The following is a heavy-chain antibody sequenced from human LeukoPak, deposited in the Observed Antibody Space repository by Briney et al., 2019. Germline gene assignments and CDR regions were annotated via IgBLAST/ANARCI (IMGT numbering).Heavy chain of an antibody. CDR2: FYYSGST. CDR3: AKSNGSGLIDI. V-gene: IGHV4-59*13. CDR1: GGSIIGYD. D-gene: IGHD2/OR15-2a*01. Sequence: SETLSLTCTVAGGSIIGYDWSWIPQPPGKGLGGSGYFYYSGSTNYNPSLKSRVTISVDTSKNQFSLKLSSVTAAATAMYYCAKSNGSGLIDIWGQGTMVTVSS. J-gene: IGHJ3*02.